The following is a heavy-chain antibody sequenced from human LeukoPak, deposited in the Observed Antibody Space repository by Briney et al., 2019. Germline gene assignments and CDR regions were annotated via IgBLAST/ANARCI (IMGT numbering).Heavy chain of an antibody. CDR1: GFTFSSYA. J-gene: IGHJ4*02. V-gene: IGHV3-23*01. D-gene: IGHD3-16*01. Sequence: PGGSLRLSCAASGFTFSSYAMSWVRQAPGKGLEWVSAISGSGGSTYYADSVKGRFTISRDNSKNTLYLQMNGLRAEDTAVYYCAKDVMITFGGVTISTVFDYWGQGTLVTVSS. CDR3: AKDVMITFGGVTISTVFDY. CDR2: ISGSGGST.